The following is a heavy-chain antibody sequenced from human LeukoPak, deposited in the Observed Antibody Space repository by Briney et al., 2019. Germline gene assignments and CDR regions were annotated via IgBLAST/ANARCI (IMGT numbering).Heavy chain of an antibody. V-gene: IGHV3-21*01. D-gene: IGHD3-22*01. Sequence: GGSLRLSCAASGLTFSGYSMNWVRQAPGKGLEGVSSISSSSSYIYYADSVKGRFTISRDNAKNSLYLQMNSLRAEDTAVYYCARVPTNYYDSSGYFYRGAFDIWGQGTMVTVSS. CDR1: GLTFSGYS. J-gene: IGHJ3*02. CDR2: ISSSSSYI. CDR3: ARVPTNYYDSSGYFYRGAFDI.